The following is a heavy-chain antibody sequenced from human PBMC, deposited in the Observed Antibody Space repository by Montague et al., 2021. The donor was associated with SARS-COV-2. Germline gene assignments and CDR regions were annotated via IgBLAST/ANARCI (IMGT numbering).Heavy chain of an antibody. CDR3: ARILVAAAGSPFDP. J-gene: IGHJ5*02. D-gene: IGHD6-13*01. Sequence: PALVNPTQILTLTCTFSGFSLSTSGMCVSWIRQPPGKALEWLARIDWDDDKYYSTSLKTRLTISKDTSKNQVVLTMTNMDPVDTATYYCARILVAAAGSPFDPWGQGTLVTVSS. CDR1: GFSLSTSGMC. V-gene: IGHV2-70*11. CDR2: IDWDDDK.